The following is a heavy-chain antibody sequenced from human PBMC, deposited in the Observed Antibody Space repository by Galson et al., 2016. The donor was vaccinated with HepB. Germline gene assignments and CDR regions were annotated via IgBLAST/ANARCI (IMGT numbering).Heavy chain of an antibody. CDR2: INWSGDST. Sequence: SLRLSCAASGFTFDDYGMTWVRQAPGKGLEWVSGINWSGDSTAYADSVKGRFTISRDDAENPLYLQMSSLRAEDTALYQCARGLVGSGMDVWGQGTTVTVSS. CDR1: GFTFDDYG. J-gene: IGHJ6*02. V-gene: IGHV3-20*01. D-gene: IGHD3-10*01. CDR3: ARGLVGSGMDV.